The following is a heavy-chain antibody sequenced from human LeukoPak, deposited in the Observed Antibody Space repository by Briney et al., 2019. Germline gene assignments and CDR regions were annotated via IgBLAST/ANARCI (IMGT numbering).Heavy chain of an antibody. J-gene: IGHJ4*02. V-gene: IGHV3-66*02. CDR2: IYSGGST. D-gene: IGHD4-23*01. CDR3: AREVGPYGGNSWGAFDY. CDR1: GFTVSSNY. Sequence: LPGGSLRLSCAASGFTVSSNYMSWVRQAPGKGLEWVSVIYSGGSTYYADSVKGRFTISRDNSKNTLYLQMNSLRAEDTAVYYCAREVGPYGGNSWGAFDYWRQGTMASVSS.